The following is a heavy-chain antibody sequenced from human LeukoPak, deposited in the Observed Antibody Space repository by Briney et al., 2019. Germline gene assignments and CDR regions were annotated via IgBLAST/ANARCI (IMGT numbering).Heavy chain of an antibody. CDR2: ISSSSSYI. V-gene: IGHV3-21*01. CDR1: GFTFSSYS. Sequence: KPRGSLRLSCAASGFTFSSYSMNWVRQAPGKGLEWVSSISSSSSYIYYADSVKGRFTISRDNAKNSLYLQMNSLRAEDTAVYYCARETIAARVLGWGQGTLVTVSS. J-gene: IGHJ4*02. CDR3: ARETIAARVLG. D-gene: IGHD6-6*01.